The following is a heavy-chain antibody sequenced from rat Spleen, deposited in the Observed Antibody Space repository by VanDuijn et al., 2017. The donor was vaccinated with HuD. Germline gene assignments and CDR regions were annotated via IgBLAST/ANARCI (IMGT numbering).Heavy chain of an antibody. D-gene: IGHD1-1*01. V-gene: IGHV2-41*01. CDR3: ARDRDYDSGTFDY. CDR1: GFSLTSYN. Sequence: QVQLKESGPGLVQPSQTLSLTCTVAGFSLTSYNVHWVRQPPGKSLVWMGTIWAGGGTNYNSAVQSRLSISKDTSESQVFLKMNSLQTEDTATYYCARDRDYDSGTFDYWGQGVMVTVSS. CDR2: IWAGGGT. J-gene: IGHJ2*01.